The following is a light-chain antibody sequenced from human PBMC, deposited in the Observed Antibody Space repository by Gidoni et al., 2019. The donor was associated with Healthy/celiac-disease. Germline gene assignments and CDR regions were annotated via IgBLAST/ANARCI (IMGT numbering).Light chain of an antibody. CDR3: QQYDNLPLT. V-gene: IGKV1-33*01. Sequence: DIQLTQSPSSLSASVGDRVTITCQASQDISNYLNWYEQKPGKAPKLLIYDASNLETGVPSRFSGSGSGTDFTFTISRLQPEDIATYYCQQYDNLPLTFXGXTKVEIK. J-gene: IGKJ4*01. CDR1: QDISNY. CDR2: DAS.